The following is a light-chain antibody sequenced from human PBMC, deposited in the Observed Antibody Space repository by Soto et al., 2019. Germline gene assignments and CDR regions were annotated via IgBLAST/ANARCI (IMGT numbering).Light chain of an antibody. V-gene: IGKV4-1*01. CDR2: WAS. CDR1: QSVLYNSNNYNY. CDR3: QQYYDIPYT. Sequence: DIVMTQSPDSLAVSLGERATINCKSSQSVLYNSNNYNYLAWYQQKPGQPPTLLIYWASTRESGVPDRFSGSGSGTDFTFTISSLQAEDVAVYYCQQYYDIPYTFGQGTNLEIK. J-gene: IGKJ2*01.